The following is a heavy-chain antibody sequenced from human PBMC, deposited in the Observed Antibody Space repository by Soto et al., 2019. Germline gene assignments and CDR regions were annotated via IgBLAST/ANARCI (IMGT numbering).Heavy chain of an antibody. Sequence: QVQLQESGPGLVKPSQTLSLTCTVSGGSISSGDYYWSWIRQPPGKGLEWIGYIYYSGSTYYNPSLKSRVTITVDTSKNQCSLELSSVTAADTAVYYCARGHYGGNEAPGIWGQGTMVTVSS. V-gene: IGHV4-30-4*01. CDR3: ARGHYGGNEAPGI. J-gene: IGHJ3*02. CDR1: GGSISSGDYY. D-gene: IGHD4-17*01. CDR2: IYYSGST.